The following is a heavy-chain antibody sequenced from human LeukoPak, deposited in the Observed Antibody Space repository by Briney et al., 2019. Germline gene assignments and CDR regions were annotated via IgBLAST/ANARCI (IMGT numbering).Heavy chain of an antibody. D-gene: IGHD3-22*01. Sequence: ASVKVSCKASGYTFTNYDISWVRQAPGQGLEWMGWISTYNGNTKHEQKFQGRVTMTTETSSSTVYMELRSLRSDDTAVYYCASHTSPETYDSSGFDYWGQGTLVTVSS. CDR3: ASHTSPETYDSSGFDY. CDR2: ISTYNGNT. CDR1: GYTFTNYD. J-gene: IGHJ4*02. V-gene: IGHV1-18*01.